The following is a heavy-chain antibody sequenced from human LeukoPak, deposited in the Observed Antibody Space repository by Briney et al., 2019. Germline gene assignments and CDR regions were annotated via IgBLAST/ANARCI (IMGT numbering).Heavy chain of an antibody. V-gene: IGHV3-21*01. Sequence: GGSLRLSCAASGFTFSSYWMSWVRQAPGKGLEWVSSISSSSSYIYYADSVKGRFTISRDNAKNSLYLQMNSLRAEDTAVYYCARDSPPYYYDSSGYYSPFDYWGQGTLVTVSS. CDR2: ISSSSSYI. J-gene: IGHJ4*02. CDR3: ARDSPPYYYDSSGYYSPFDY. CDR1: GFTFSSYW. D-gene: IGHD3-22*01.